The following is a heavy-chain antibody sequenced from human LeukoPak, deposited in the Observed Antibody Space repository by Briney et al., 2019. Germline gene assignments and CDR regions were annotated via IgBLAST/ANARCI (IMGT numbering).Heavy chain of an antibody. D-gene: IGHD3-22*01. V-gene: IGHV3-74*01. CDR3: ARGVYYYDSSNCGY. CDR1: GFTFSSYW. CDR2: INSDGSST. Sequence: GGSLRLSCAASGFTFSSYWMHWVRQAPGKGLVWVSRINSDGSSTSYADSVKGRFTISRDNAKNTLYLQMNSLRAEDTAVYYCARGVYYYDSSNCGYWGQGTLSPSPQ. J-gene: IGHJ4*02.